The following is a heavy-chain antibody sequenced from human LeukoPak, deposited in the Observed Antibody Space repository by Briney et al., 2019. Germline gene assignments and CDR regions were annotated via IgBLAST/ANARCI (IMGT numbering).Heavy chain of an antibody. CDR2: IVPSGTIM. Sequence: PGGSLRLSCAASGFTFSDYYMNWVRQAPGKGLEWISYIVPSGTIMKYADSVRGRFTISRDNAKNSLYLQMNSRRAEDTAVYYCARDLAFTMTMWGPGTLVTVSS. D-gene: IGHD3-22*01. V-gene: IGHV3-11*01. CDR3: ARDLAFTMTM. CDR1: GFTFSDYY. J-gene: IGHJ1*01.